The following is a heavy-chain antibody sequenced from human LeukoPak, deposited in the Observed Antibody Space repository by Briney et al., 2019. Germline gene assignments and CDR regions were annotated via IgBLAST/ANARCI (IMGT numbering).Heavy chain of an antibody. D-gene: IGHD2-15*01. Sequence: GGSLRLSCAASGFTFSDYWMNWVRQTPGKGLVWVSQINSDGSTTVYADSVKGRFTISRDNAKNTLYLQMNSLRAEDTAVYYCARENFSSGSDYFDYWGQGTLVTVSS. CDR1: GFTFSDYW. V-gene: IGHV3-74*01. CDR2: INSDGSTT. J-gene: IGHJ4*02. CDR3: ARENFSSGSDYFDY.